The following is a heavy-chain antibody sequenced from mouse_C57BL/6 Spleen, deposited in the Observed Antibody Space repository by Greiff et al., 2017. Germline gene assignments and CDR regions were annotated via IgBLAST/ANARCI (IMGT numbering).Heavy chain of an antibody. CDR2: IHPNTGIT. V-gene: IGHV1-64*01. J-gene: IGHJ2*01. CDR1: GYPFPSYW. D-gene: IGHD2-14*01. Sequence: QVQLQLPGAELVKPGASVKLSCKASGYPFPSYWMHWVKQRPGQGLEWIGMIHPNTGITNYNEKFKSKATLTVDKSSSTAYMQLSSLTSEDSAVYYCAGEGVRREYYFDYCGQGTTLTVSS. CDR3: AGEGVRREYYFDY.